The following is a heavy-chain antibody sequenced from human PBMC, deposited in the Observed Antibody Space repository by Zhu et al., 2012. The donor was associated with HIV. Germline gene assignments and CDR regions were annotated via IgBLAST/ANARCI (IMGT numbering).Heavy chain of an antibody. CDR1: GGSISSSSYY. Sequence: QVQLQESGPGLVKPSETLSLTCTVSGGSISSSSYYWGWIRQPPGKGLEWIGSIYYSGSTYYNPSLKSRVTISVDTSKNQFSLKLSSVTAADTAVYYCARPPGYDSSGYYSDYWGQGTLVTVSS. V-gene: IGHV4-39*07. CDR2: IYYSGST. J-gene: IGHJ4*02. CDR3: ARPPGYDSSGYYSDY. D-gene: IGHD3-22*01.